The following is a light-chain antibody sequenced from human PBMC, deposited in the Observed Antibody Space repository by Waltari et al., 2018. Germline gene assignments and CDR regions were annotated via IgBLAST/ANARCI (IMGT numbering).Light chain of an antibody. Sequence: VLTQFPGTLSLSPGETATLSCRASQRMTKYHLAWYQQKPGQAPRLLMYGASSRAAGIPERFSGSGSGTDFTLTISRLEPEDFAMYYCQQYGSSVMYTFGQGTKLEIK. J-gene: IGKJ2*01. V-gene: IGKV3-20*01. CDR1: QRMTKYH. CDR2: GAS. CDR3: QQYGSSVMYT.